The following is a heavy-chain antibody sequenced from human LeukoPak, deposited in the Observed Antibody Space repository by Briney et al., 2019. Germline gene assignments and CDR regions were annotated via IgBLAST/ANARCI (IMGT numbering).Heavy chain of an antibody. D-gene: IGHD3-10*01. V-gene: IGHV3-23*01. J-gene: IGHJ4*02. Sequence: PGGSLRLSCAASGFTFSSYAVSWVRQAPGKGLEWVSGISGSSGSTYYADSVKGRFTISRDNSKNTLYLQMNSLTAEDTAVYYCAKDQRIYYGSGSPPDYWGQGTLVTVSS. CDR3: AKDQRIYYGSGSPPDY. CDR2: ISGSSGST. CDR1: GFTFSSYA.